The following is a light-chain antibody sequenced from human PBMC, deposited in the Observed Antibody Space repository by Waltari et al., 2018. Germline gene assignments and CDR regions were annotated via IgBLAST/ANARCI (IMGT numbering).Light chain of an antibody. CDR1: QSVLYSSNNKNY. CDR3: QQYYSTPPA. CDR2: WAS. Sequence: DIVMTQSPDSLAVSLGERATINCKSSQSVLYSSNNKNYLAWYQQEPGQPPKLLIYWASTRESGVPDRFSGSGSGTDFTLTISSLQAEDVAVYYCQQYYSTPPAFGGGTKVGIK. V-gene: IGKV4-1*01. J-gene: IGKJ4*01.